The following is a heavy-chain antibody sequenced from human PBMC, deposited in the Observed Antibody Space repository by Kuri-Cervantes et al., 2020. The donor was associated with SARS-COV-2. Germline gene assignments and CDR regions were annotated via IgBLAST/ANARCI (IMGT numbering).Heavy chain of an antibody. CDR1: GFTFSSYW. D-gene: IGHD3-22*01. V-gene: IGHV3-7*01. Sequence: GGSLRPSCAASGFTFSSYWMSWVRQAPGKGLEWVANIKQDGSEKYYVDSVKGRFTISRDNAKNSLYLQMNSLRAEDTAVYYCAREFRSFTMIVADAFDIWGQGTMVTVSS. CDR2: IKQDGSEK. CDR3: AREFRSFTMIVADAFDI. J-gene: IGHJ3*02.